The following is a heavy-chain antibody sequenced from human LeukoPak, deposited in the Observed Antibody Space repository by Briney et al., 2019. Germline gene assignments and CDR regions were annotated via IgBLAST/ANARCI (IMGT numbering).Heavy chain of an antibody. Sequence: PGGSLRLSCAASGFTFSNYEMNWVRQAPGQGLEWISHISNFGDIIHYADSVEARFTISRDNAKNSLYLQMNSLRAEDTAVYYCAKDATAVIGTVYMDVWGKGTTVTISS. CDR3: AKDATAVIGTVYMDV. V-gene: IGHV3-48*03. CDR2: ISNFGDII. D-gene: IGHD4-11*01. CDR1: GFTFSNYE. J-gene: IGHJ6*03.